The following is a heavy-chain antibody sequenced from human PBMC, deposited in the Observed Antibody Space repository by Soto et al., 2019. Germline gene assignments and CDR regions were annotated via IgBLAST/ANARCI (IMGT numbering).Heavy chain of an antibody. J-gene: IGHJ6*03. CDR2: MNPNSGNT. CDR1: GYTFTSYD. V-gene: IGHV1-8*01. CDR3: ARGRGITIFGVVTKKYMDV. D-gene: IGHD3-3*01. Sequence: EASVKVSCKASGYTFTSYDINWVRQATGQGLEWMGWMNPNSGNTGYAQKFQGRVTMTRNTSISTAYMELSSLRSEDTAVYYCARGRGITIFGVVTKKYMDVWGKGTTVTVSS.